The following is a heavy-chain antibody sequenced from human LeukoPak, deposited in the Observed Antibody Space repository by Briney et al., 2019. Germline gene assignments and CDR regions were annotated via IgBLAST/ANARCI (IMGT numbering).Heavy chain of an antibody. V-gene: IGHV4-59*06. D-gene: IGHD2-2*02. CDR3: ARELLGYCSSTSCYNWFDP. Sequence: KSSETLSLTCTVSGGSISSYYWSWIRQHPGKGLEWIGYIYYSGSTYYNPSLKSRVTISVDTSKNQFSLKLSSVTAADTAVYYCARELLGYCSSTSCYNWFDPWGQGTLITVSS. CDR1: GGSISSYY. J-gene: IGHJ5*02. CDR2: IYYSGST.